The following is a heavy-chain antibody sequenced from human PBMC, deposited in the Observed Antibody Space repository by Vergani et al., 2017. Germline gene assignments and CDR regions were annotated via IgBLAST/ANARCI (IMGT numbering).Heavy chain of an antibody. Sequence: EVQLVESGGGLVQPGRSLRLSCAASGFTFDDYAMHWVRQAPGKGLEWVSGISGSGGSTYYADSVKGRFTISRDNSKNTLYLQMNSLRAEDTAVYYCAMTTVSYYYYYYMDVWGKGP. CDR3: AMTTVSYYYYYYMDV. J-gene: IGHJ6*03. D-gene: IGHD4-11*01. CDR1: GFTFDDYA. CDR2: ISGSGGST. V-gene: IGHV3-23*04.